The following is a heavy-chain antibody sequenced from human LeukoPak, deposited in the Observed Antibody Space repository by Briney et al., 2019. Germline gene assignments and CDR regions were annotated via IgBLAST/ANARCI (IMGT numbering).Heavy chain of an antibody. D-gene: IGHD5-18*01. Sequence: GGSLRLSCAASGFTFSSYSMNWVRQAPGKGLEWVSYISSSSSTIYYADSVKGRFTISRDNSKNTVYLQMNSLRAEDTAIYYCANDLGWIQLNLGRGQGTLVTVSS. CDR2: ISSSSSTI. V-gene: IGHV3-48*01. CDR1: GFTFSSYS. J-gene: IGHJ4*02. CDR3: ANDLGWIQLNLG.